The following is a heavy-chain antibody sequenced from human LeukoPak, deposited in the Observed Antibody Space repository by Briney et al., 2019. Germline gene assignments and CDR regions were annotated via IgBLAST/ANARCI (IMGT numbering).Heavy chain of an antibody. CDR1: GFTFSSYS. CDR3: ARDVVPYYYYYMDV. Sequence: GGSLRLSCAASGFTFSSYSMNWVRQAPGKGLEWVSSISSSSSCIYYADSVRGRFTISRDNAKNSLYLQMISLRADDTAVYYCARDVVPYYYYYMDVWGKGTTVTVSS. J-gene: IGHJ6*03. V-gene: IGHV3-21*01. D-gene: IGHD2-21*01. CDR2: ISSSSSCI.